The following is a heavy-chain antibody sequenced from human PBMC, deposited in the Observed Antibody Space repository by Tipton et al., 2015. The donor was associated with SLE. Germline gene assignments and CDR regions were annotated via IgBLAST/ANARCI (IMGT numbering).Heavy chain of an antibody. D-gene: IGHD1-14*01. CDR1: GGTFSSNT. V-gene: IGHV1-69*09. CDR2: IIPILNIP. Sequence: QLVQSGAEVKKPGSSVRVSCKASGGTFSSNTISWVRQAPGQGLEWMGRIIPILNIPDYAQKFQGSVTITADKSNNTVYLELTSLRSEDTAVYYCAGPYNTNLAYGLDVWGQGTMVTVSS. CDR3: AGPYNTNLAYGLDV. J-gene: IGHJ6*02.